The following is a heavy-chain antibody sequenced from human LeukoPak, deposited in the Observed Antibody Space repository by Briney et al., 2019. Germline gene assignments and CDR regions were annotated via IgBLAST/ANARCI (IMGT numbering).Heavy chain of an antibody. D-gene: IGHD5-12*01. CDR1: GASISSYY. J-gene: IGHJ6*03. Sequence: SETLSLTCSVSGASISSYYWSWIRQPAAKGLEWIGRIYTSGNTNYNPSLKSRGTISIDTSKNKVSLKLRSVTAEDTAVYYCARTTEGYAGGTGYSYYYYMDVWGKGTTVTISS. CDR3: ARTTEGYAGGTGYSYYYYMDV. V-gene: IGHV4-4*07. CDR2: IYTSGNT.